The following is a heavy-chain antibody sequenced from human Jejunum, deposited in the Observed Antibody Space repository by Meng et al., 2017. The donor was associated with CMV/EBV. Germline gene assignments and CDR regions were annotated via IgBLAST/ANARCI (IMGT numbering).Heavy chain of an antibody. D-gene: IGHD2-8*02. CDR2: ISGGGT. V-gene: IGHV3-23*03. J-gene: IGHJ4*02. Sequence: SWGAAGFTFSSVAMSWVRQAPGRGLEWVSIISGGGTYYADSVKGRFTISRDNSKNTLYLQMNSLRAEDTALYYCVKGLTVFEYWGQGTLVTVSS. CDR3: VKGLTVFEY. CDR1: GFTFSSVA.